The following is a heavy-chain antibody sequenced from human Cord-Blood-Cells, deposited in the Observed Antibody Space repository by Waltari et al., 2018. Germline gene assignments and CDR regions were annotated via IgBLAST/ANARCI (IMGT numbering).Heavy chain of an antibody. V-gene: IGHV1-24*01. J-gene: IGHJ4*02. Sequence: VQLVPSGAEVKKPGASVKVPCKVSGYTFTELSMHWVRQAPGKGLEWMGGFDPEDGETIYAQKFQGRVTMTEDTSTDTAYMELSSLRSEDTAVYYCATPSSGEGGLDYWGQGTLVTVSS. CDR1: GYTFTELS. D-gene: IGHD7-27*01. CDR3: ATPSSGEGGLDY. CDR2: FDPEDGET.